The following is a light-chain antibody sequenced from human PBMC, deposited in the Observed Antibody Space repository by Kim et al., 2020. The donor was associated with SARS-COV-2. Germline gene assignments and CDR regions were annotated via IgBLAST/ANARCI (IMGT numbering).Light chain of an antibody. J-gene: IGLJ2*01. Sequence: QSALTQPASVSGSPGQSITISCTGSRSDVGGNNYVSWYQQHPGKVPKLMIYEVNNRPSGISDRFSAFKSDNTASLTISGLQADDEADYYCSCITSRNTWLFGGGTKVTVL. V-gene: IGLV2-14*01. CDR1: RSDVGGNNY. CDR2: EVN. CDR3: SCITSRNTWL.